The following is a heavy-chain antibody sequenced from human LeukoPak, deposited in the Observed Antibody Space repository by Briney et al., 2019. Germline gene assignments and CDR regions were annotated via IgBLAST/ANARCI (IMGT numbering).Heavy chain of an antibody. CDR1: GFNFASQW. Sequence: QPGGSLRLSCAASGFNFASQWMHWVRQTPGKGLVWVSRINSGGSGTSYADSVEGRFTISRDNAKNTLYLQMNSLRTEDTAMYFCAREAYGSGHRYSDFWGQGTLVTVSS. V-gene: IGHV3-74*01. CDR2: INSGGSGT. D-gene: IGHD6-19*01. CDR3: AREAYGSGHRYSDF. J-gene: IGHJ4*02.